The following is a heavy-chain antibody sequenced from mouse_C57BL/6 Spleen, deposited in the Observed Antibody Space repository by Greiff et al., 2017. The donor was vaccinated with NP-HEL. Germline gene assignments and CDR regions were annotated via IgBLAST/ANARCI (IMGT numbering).Heavy chain of an antibody. CDR1: GYTFTSYW. D-gene: IGHD2-3*01. Sequence: QVQLQQPGAELVRPWTSVKLSCKASGYTFTSYWMHWVKQRPGQGLEWIGVIDPSDSYTNYNQKFKGKATLTVDTSSSTAYMQLSSLTSEDSAVYYCAIHPDGYYRTWFAYWGQGTLVTVSA. J-gene: IGHJ3*01. V-gene: IGHV1-59*01. CDR2: IDPSDSYT. CDR3: AIHPDGYYRTWFAY.